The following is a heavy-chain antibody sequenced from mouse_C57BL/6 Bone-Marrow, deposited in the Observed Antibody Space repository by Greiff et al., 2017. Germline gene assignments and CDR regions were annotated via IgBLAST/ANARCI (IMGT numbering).Heavy chain of an antibody. CDR1: GYTFTSYW. CDR3: AREGTVVAPFDY. CDR2: IDPSDSET. D-gene: IGHD1-1*01. Sequence: VQLQQPGAELVRPGSSVKLSCKASGYTFTSYWMHWVKQRPIQGLEWIGNIDPSDSETHYNQKFKDKATLTVDKSSSTSYMQLSSLTSEDSAVYYCAREGTVVAPFDYWGQGTTLTVSS. J-gene: IGHJ2*01. V-gene: IGHV1-52*01.